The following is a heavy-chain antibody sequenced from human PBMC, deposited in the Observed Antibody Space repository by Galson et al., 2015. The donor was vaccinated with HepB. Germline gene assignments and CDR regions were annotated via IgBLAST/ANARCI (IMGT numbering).Heavy chain of an antibody. J-gene: IGHJ4*02. CDR1: GGSIRNNNW. CDR2: IYHSGST. D-gene: IGHD2-2*01. CDR3: ARLSCSGTSCYAYCVGNLCYPAAFYFDT. V-gene: IGHV4-4*02. Sequence: TLSLTCAVSGGSIRNNNWWSWVRQPPGKGLEWIGEIYHSGSTNYNPSLKSRVAISLDKSKKQLSLNVTSVTAADTAVYYCARLSCSGTSCYAYCVGNLCYPAAFYFDTWGQGILVTVSS.